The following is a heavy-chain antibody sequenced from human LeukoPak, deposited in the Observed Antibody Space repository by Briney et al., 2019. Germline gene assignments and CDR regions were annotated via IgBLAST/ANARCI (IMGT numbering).Heavy chain of an antibody. CDR1: GFTVSSNY. CDR2: ISSSSSYI. J-gene: IGHJ4*02. Sequence: PGGSLRLSCAASGFTVSSNYMSWVRQAPGKGLEWVSSISSSSSYIYYADSVKGRFTISRDNAKNSLYLQMNSLRAEDTAVYYCARDQSYYDPRGDYWGQGTLVTVSS. V-gene: IGHV3-21*01. CDR3: ARDQSYYDPRGDY. D-gene: IGHD3-22*01.